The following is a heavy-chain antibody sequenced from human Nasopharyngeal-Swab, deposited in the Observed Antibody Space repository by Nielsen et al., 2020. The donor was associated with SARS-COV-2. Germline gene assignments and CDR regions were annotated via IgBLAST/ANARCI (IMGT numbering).Heavy chain of an antibody. Sequence: ESLKISCAASGFTFSSYAMSWVRQAPGKGLEWVSAISGSGGSTYYADSVKGRFTISRDNSKNTLYLQMNSLRAEDTAVYYCANDGGSYPPSDYWGQGTLVTVSS. CDR2: ISGSGGST. V-gene: IGHV3-23*01. CDR3: ANDGGSYPPSDY. D-gene: IGHD1-26*01. CDR1: GFTFSSYA. J-gene: IGHJ4*02.